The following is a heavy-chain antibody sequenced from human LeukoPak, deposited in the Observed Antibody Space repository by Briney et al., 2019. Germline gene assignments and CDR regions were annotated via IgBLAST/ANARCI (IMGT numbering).Heavy chain of an antibody. CDR3: VRDPSYGSSWYYYMDV. D-gene: IGHD6-13*01. CDR2: ISSSSFKI. CDR1: EFTFVRYA. V-gene: IGHV3-48*04. Sequence: SGGSLRLSCAASEFTFVRYAMNWVRQAPGKGLEWVSYISSSSFKIGYADSVKGRFTISRGNSKNSPYLQMDSLRVEDTAVYYCVRDPSYGSSWYYYMDVWGKGTTVTVSS. J-gene: IGHJ6*03.